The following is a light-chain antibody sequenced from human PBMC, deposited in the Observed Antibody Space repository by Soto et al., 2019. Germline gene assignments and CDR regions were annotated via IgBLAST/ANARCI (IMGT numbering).Light chain of an antibody. CDR3: ISYTSSSTLVV. V-gene: IGLV2-14*01. J-gene: IGLJ2*01. CDR2: HVS. Sequence: QSALTQPASVSGSPGQSITISCTGTSSDVGGYNYVSWYQQHPGKAPKLMIYHVSTRPSGVSNRFSGSKSGNTASLAISGLQAEDEADYYCISYTSSSTLVVFGGGTKLTVL. CDR1: SSDVGGYNY.